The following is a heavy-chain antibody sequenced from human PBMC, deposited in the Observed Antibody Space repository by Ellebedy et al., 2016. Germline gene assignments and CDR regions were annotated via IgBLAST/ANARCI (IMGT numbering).Heavy chain of an antibody. D-gene: IGHD3-10*01. CDR2: INHSGST. CDR3: ARDRGFDYGMDV. V-gene: IGHV4-34*01. Sequence: SETLSLTCNVSGGSISSYYWSWIRQPPGKGLEWIGEINHSGSTNYNPSLKSRVTISVDTSKNQFSLKLSSVTAADTAVYYCARDRGFDYGMDVWGQGTTVTVSS. CDR1: GGSISSYY. J-gene: IGHJ6*02.